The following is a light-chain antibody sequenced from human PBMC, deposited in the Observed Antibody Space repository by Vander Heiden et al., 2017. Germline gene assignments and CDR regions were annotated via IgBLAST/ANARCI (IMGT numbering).Light chain of an antibody. CDR2: DAS. CDR3: QQEDNLPIL. Sequence: DIQMTQSPSSLSASVGDRVTITCQASQDISNYLNWYQQKPGKAPKLLIYDASNLETGVPSRFSGSGSGTDFTFTISSLQPEDFATYYCQQEDNLPILFGGGTKVDIK. V-gene: IGKV1-33*01. CDR1: QDISNY. J-gene: IGKJ4*01.